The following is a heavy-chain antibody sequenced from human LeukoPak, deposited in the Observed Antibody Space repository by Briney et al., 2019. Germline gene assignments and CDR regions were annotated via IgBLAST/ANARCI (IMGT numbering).Heavy chain of an antibody. CDR1: GFTFSRYA. D-gene: IGHD2-15*01. CDR3: AKGSGSSCYSPCDY. CDR2: ICANDGNT. J-gene: IGHJ4*02. V-gene: IGHV3-23*01. Sequence: GGSLRLSCVASGFTFSRYAMHWVRQAPGKGLEWVSVICANDGNTYYADAVKGRFTISRDNSKDTLYLQMDSLRAEDTAVYYCAKGSGSSCYSPCDYWGQGILVTVSS.